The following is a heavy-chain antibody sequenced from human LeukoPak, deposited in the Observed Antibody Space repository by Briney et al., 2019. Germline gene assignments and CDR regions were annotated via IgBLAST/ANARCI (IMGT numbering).Heavy chain of an antibody. CDR3: AKSPQVATIVY. V-gene: IGHV3-23*01. CDR2: ISGSGGGT. J-gene: IGHJ4*02. Sequence: GGSLRLSCAASGFTFNSYAMSWVRQAPGKGLEWVSGISGSGGGTYYADSVRGRFTISRDNSKNTLYLQMNSLRAEDTAVYYCAKSPQVATIVYWGQGTLVTVSS. CDR1: GFTFNSYA. D-gene: IGHD5-12*01.